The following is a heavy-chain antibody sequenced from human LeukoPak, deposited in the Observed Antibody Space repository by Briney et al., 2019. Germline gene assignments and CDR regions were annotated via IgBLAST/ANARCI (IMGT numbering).Heavy chain of an antibody. Sequence: GGSLRLSCAASGFTFSSSAMSWVRQAPGKGLEWVSSISGNGGSTYFADSVKGRFTISRDNSKNTLYLQMNSLRAEDTAIYYCAKADGSYKTLIDYWGQGTLVTVSS. J-gene: IGHJ4*02. V-gene: IGHV3-23*01. CDR3: AKADGSYKTLIDY. D-gene: IGHD3-10*01. CDR2: ISGNGGST. CDR1: GFTFSSSA.